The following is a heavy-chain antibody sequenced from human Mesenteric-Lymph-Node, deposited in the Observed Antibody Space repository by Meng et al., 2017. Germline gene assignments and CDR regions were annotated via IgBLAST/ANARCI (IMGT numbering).Heavy chain of an antibody. D-gene: IGHD1-26*01. V-gene: IGHV4-59*08. Sequence: QVRLRESGPALVKPSETLSLTCAVSGGSISSYYWSWIRQPPGKGLEWIGHIYYSGSTYYNPSLKSRVSISGDTSNKQFSLKLTSVTAADTAVYYCARSPYSGSALPFFDYWGQGSLVTVSS. J-gene: IGHJ4*02. CDR1: GGSISSYY. CDR2: IYYSGST. CDR3: ARSPYSGSALPFFDY.